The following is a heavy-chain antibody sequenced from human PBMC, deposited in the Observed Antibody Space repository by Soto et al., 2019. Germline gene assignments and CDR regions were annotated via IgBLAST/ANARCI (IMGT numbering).Heavy chain of an antibody. CDR3: AREELSVPNYYYYGMEV. CDR2: IYYSGST. D-gene: IGHD3-16*02. J-gene: IGHJ6*04. Sequence: TLSLTCTVSGGSISSGGYYWSWIRQHPGKGLEWIGYIYYSGSTYYNPSLKSRVTISVDTSKNQFSLKLSSVTAADTAVYYCAREELSVPNYYYYGMEVWGKGTTVT. CDR1: GGSISSGGYY. V-gene: IGHV4-31*03.